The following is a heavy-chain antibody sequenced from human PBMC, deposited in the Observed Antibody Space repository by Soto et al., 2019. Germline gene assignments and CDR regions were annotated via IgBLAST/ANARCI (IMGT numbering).Heavy chain of an antibody. CDR2: INHSGST. J-gene: IGHJ4*02. D-gene: IGHD2-8*02. CDR1: GGSFSGYY. CDR3: ARDKITGLCDY. Sequence: QVQLQQWGAGLLKPSETLSLTCAVYGGSFSGYYWTWIRQPPGPGLEWVGEINHSGSTNYNPSLKSRVTISVDTSKNQFSLKLTSVTAADTAVYYCARDKITGLCDYWGQGTLVTVSS. V-gene: IGHV4-34*01.